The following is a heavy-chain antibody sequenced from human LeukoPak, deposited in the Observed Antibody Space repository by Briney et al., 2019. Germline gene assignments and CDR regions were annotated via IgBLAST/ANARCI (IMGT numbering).Heavy chain of an antibody. V-gene: IGHV1-2*06. CDR2: INPNSGGT. CDR1: GYIFTGYY. CDR3: ARAQSTTIFGVVIISDTFQH. Sequence: ASVKVSCKASGYIFTGYYMHWVRQAPGQGLEWMGRINPNSGGTNYAQKFQGRVTMTRDTSISTAYMELSRLRSDDTAVYYCARAQSTTIFGVVIISDTFQHWGQGTLVTVSS. J-gene: IGHJ1*01. D-gene: IGHD3-3*01.